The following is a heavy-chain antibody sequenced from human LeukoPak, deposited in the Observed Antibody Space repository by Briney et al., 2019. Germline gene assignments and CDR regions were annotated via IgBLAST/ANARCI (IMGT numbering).Heavy chain of an antibody. J-gene: IGHJ4*02. D-gene: IGHD3-9*01. CDR3: ARGHYDVLAASYKWTPDY. Sequence: GGSLRLSCAASGFTFNTFNMNWVRQAPGKGLEWVSSITSGGDYIYYADSVKGRFTTPRDNAKNSLSLQLNSLRVEHTAVYYCARGHYDVLAASYKWTPDYWGQGTLVTVSS. CDR1: GFTFNTFN. V-gene: IGHV3-21*01. CDR2: ITSGGDYI.